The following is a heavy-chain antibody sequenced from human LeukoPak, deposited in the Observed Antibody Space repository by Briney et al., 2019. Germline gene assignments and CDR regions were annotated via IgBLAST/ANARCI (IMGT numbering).Heavy chain of an antibody. CDR1: GGSINSGSYC. CDR3: ARPRVRGGYCSGGSCYFDY. J-gene: IGHJ4*02. Sequence: SETLSLTCTVSGGSINSGSYCWSWIRQSAGKGLEWIGHIHISGSTNYNPSLKSRVTISVDTSKNQFSLKLSSVTAADTAVYYCARPRVRGGYCSGGSCYFDYWGQGTLVTVSS. V-gene: IGHV4-61*09. CDR2: IHISGST. D-gene: IGHD2-15*01.